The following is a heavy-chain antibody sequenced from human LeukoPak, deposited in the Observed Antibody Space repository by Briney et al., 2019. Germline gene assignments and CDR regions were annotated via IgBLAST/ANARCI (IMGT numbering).Heavy chain of an antibody. V-gene: IGHV1-18*04. Sequence: SVKHSSNPSTHPFTRSRISCVRLTPGRRLESIAWISTYNGNTNYPQDLQGRVTMTTDTSTSPAYMELRSLRSDDTAVYYCARQYYYPSGTYIFDYWGQGTLVTVSS. D-gene: IGHD3-10*01. J-gene: IGHJ4*02. CDR2: ISTYNGNT. CDR1: THPFTRSR. CDR3: ARQYYYPSGTYIFDY.